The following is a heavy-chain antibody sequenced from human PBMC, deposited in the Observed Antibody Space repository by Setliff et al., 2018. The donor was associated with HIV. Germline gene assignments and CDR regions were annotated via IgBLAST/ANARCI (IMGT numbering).Heavy chain of an antibody. CDR2: MNCMNGDT. CDR3: ARETQTNSGSYLA. J-gene: IGHJ4*02. D-gene: IGHD3-10*01. Sequence: ASVKVSCKTSGYTFVNYYVNWVRQAPGKGLEWIGIMNCMNGDTSYAQSLKGRVTVTRDTSTSTVYRDLSSLRPEDTAVYYCARETQTNSGSYLAWVQGTLVTVSS. V-gene: IGHV1-46*01. CDR1: GYTFVNYY.